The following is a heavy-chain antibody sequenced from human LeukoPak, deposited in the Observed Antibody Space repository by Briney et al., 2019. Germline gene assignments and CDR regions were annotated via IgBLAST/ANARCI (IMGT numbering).Heavy chain of an antibody. J-gene: IGHJ5*02. CDR1: GYTFTSYY. Sequence: ASVKVSCKASGYTFTSYYMHWVRQAPGQGLEWMGIINPSGGSTSYAQKFQGRVTMTRGTSTSTVYMELSSLRSEDTAVYYCAREEVAAAGISFNWFDPWGQGTLVTVSS. V-gene: IGHV1-46*01. D-gene: IGHD6-13*01. CDR3: AREEVAAAGISFNWFDP. CDR2: INPSGGST.